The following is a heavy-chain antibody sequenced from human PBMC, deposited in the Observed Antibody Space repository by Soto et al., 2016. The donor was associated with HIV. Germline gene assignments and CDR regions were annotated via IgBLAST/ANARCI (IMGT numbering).Heavy chain of an antibody. CDR1: GFTFSSYS. J-gene: IGHJ5*02. D-gene: IGHD3-3*01. CDR3: AREGYFGQGXYFWSTP. V-gene: IGHV3-48*01. Sequence: EVQLVESGGGLVQPGGSLRLSCAASGFTFSSYSMNWVRQAPGKGLEWVSYISSSTTTIFYADSVKGRFTISRDNDKNSLYLQMNSLRAEDTAVYYCAREGYFGQGXYFWSTPWGQGTLVTVSS. CDR2: ISSSTTTI.